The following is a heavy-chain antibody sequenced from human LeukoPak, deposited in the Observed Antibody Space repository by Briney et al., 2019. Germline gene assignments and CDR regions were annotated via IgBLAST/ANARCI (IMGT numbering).Heavy chain of an antibody. CDR2: IEYNTYIV. Sequence: PGGSLRLSCAASGFTFDDYAFHWVRQAPGKGLEWVSSIEYNTYIVAYADSVKGRFTISRDSAKNSLYLQMNSLRPEDTALYYCVRGSRASNGYWLYLEYWGQGTLVAVSS. CDR1: GFTFDDYA. V-gene: IGHV3-9*01. CDR3: VRGSRASNGYWLYLEY. D-gene: IGHD3-9*01. J-gene: IGHJ4*02.